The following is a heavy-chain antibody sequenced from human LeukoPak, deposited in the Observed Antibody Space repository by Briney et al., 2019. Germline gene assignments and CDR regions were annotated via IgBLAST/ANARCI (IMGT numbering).Heavy chain of an antibody. Sequence: GGSLRLSCAASGFTFSSYAMSWVRQAPGKGLEWVSTISISGGSTYYADSVKGRFTISRDNSKNTLYLQMNSLRAEDTAVYYCARSPYSSSWFDYWGQGTLVTVSS. D-gene: IGHD6-13*01. V-gene: IGHV3-23*01. CDR1: GFTFSSYA. J-gene: IGHJ4*02. CDR3: ARSPYSSSWFDY. CDR2: ISISGGST.